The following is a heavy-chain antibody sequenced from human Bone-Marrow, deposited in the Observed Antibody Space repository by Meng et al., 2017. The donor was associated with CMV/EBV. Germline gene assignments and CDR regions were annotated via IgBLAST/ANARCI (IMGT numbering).Heavy chain of an antibody. D-gene: IGHD7-27*01. V-gene: IGHV1-2*02. CDR2: IHPHTGGT. CDR1: GYTFTAHF. J-gene: IGHJ4*02. Sequence: ASVKVSCKASGYTFTAHFFHWVRQVPGQGLEWMGWIHPHTGGTNYAQQFQGRVTLTRDTSINTGYMELTRLTSDDTAVYFCARDNNWGPDYWGQGTLVTVSS. CDR3: ARDNNWGPDY.